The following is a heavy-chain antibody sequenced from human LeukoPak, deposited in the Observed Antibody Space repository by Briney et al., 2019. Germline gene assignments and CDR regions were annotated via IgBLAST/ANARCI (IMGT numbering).Heavy chain of an antibody. V-gene: IGHV1-18*01. CDR3: ARESCSGGSCYSSDNWFDP. D-gene: IGHD2-15*01. CDR2: TSAYNGNT. J-gene: IGHJ5*02. CDR1: GYTFTSYG. Sequence: GASVKVSCKASGYTFTSYGISWVRQAPGQGLEWMGWTSAYNGNTNYAQKLQGRVTMTTDTSTSTAYMELRSLRSDDTAVYYCARESCSGGSCYSSDNWFDPWGQGTLVTVSS.